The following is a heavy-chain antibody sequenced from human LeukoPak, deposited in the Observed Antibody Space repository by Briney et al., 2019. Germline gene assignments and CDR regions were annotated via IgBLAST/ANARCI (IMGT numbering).Heavy chain of an antibody. D-gene: IGHD3-10*01. J-gene: IGHJ4*02. Sequence: GGSLRLSCADSGFTFDDYAMHWVLQAPGKGLEWVSGISWNSGSIGYADSVKGRFTISRDNAKNSLYLQMNSLRAEDTALYYCAKDRSGTMLGFFDYWGQGTLVTVSS. V-gene: IGHV3-9*01. CDR1: GFTFDDYA. CDR3: AKDRSGTMLGFFDY. CDR2: ISWNSGSI.